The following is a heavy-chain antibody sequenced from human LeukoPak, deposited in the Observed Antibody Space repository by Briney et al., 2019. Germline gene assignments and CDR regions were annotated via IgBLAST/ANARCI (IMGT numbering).Heavy chain of an antibody. CDR1: GVTLCRYA. Sequence: GESLRLSCAASGVTLCRYAVNWVRQAPRGGLEWVSYISPSGDSTAYAESVKGQFTISRDNSKNMLYLQMDSLRAEDAAIYYRVRKVYYYMDVWAKGTTLTVSS. CDR3: VRKVYYYMDV. J-gene: IGHJ6*03. V-gene: IGHV3-23*01. CDR2: ISPSGDST.